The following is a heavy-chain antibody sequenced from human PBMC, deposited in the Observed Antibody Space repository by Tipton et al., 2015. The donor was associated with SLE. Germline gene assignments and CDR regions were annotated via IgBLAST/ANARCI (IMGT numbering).Heavy chain of an antibody. V-gene: IGHV3-7*01. CDR2: IKEDGSEK. D-gene: IGHD5-12*01. J-gene: IGHJ4*02. CDR1: GFTFSRSW. Sequence: QLVQSGGGLVQAGGSLRLSCAASGFTFSRSWMNWVRQAPGKGLEWVANIKEDGSEKHYVDSVKDRLTISRDNAKNSLYLQMNSLRAEDMAVYYCARWKSGYSEFDGWGQGTLVTVSS. CDR3: ARWKSGYSEFDG.